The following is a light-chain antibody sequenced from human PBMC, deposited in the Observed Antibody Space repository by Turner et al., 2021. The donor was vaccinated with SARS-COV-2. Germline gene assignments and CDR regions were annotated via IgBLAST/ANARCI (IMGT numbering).Light chain of an antibody. Sequence: DIVMNQSPDSLAVSLGESATINCKSSQSVLYSSNNKNYLAWYQQKPGQPPTLLIYWASTRESGVPDRFSGSGSGTDFTLTISSLQAEDVAVYYCQQYDSTPLTFGGGTKVEIK. CDR1: QSVLYSSNNKNY. J-gene: IGKJ4*01. CDR3: QQYDSTPLT. CDR2: WAS. V-gene: IGKV4-1*01.